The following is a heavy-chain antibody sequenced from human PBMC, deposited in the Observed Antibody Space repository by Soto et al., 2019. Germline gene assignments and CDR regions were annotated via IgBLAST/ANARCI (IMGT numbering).Heavy chain of an antibody. Sequence: ASVKVSCKASGYTFTGYYMHWVRQAPGQGLEWMGWINPNSGGTNYAQKFQGWVTMTRDTSISTAYMELSRLRSDDTAVYYCARENLSITGTPQGYNWFDPWGQGTMVTV. CDR3: ARENLSITGTPQGYNWFDP. D-gene: IGHD1-20*01. CDR2: INPNSGGT. CDR1: GYTFTGYY. J-gene: IGHJ5*02. V-gene: IGHV1-2*04.